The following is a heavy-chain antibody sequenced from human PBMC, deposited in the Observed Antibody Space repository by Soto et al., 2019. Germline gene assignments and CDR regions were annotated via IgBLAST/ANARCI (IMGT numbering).Heavy chain of an antibody. V-gene: IGHV4-34*01. CDR3: ASLAARRYYYYGMDV. CDR2: INHSGST. CDR1: GGSFSGYY. D-gene: IGHD6-6*01. Sequence: SETLSLTCAVYGGSFSGYYWSWIRQPPGKGLEWIGEINHSGSTNYNPSLKSRVTISVDTSKNQFSLKLSSVTAADTAVYYCASLAARRYYYYGMDVWGQGTTVTVSS. J-gene: IGHJ6*02.